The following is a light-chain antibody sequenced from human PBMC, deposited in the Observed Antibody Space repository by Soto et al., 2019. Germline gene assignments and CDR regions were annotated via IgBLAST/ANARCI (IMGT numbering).Light chain of an antibody. CDR2: DAS. V-gene: IGKV3-15*01. Sequence: TESAVTLSFSPGGRAPPSCRATASVSRHLAWYQQKPGQAPRLLIYDASTRATGIPDRFSGGVSGTEFTLTISSLQSEDFVVYYCQQYNSWPPITFGQGTRLEIK. J-gene: IGKJ5*01. CDR3: QQYNSWPPIT. CDR1: ASVSRH.